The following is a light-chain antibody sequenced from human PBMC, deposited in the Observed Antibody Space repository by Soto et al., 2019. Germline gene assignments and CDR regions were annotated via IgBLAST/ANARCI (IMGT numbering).Light chain of an antibody. CDR1: SSDVGGYNF. CDR3: SSYAGSNNLNWL. Sequence: QPVLTQPPSASGSPGQSVTVSCTGTSSDVGGYNFVSWYQQHPGEAPKLMIYEVSKRPSGVPDRFSGSKSGNTASLTVSGLQAEDEADYYCSSYAGSNNLNWLFGGGTKLTVL. CDR2: EVS. J-gene: IGLJ3*02. V-gene: IGLV2-8*01.